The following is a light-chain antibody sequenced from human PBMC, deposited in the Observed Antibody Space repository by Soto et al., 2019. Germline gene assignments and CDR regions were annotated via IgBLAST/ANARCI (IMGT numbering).Light chain of an antibody. J-gene: IGKJ2*01. CDR2: ATS. CDR1: QIVDSRY. CDR3: QEYGGSPLYA. Sequence: EIVLTQSPDTLSLSPGERATLSCRASQIVDSRYFAWYQQKPGQPPRLLIFATSSRASGIPERFSGSGSATGFTLTLSRLEPEDFAVYYCQEYGGSPLYAFGQGTKLEIK. V-gene: IGKV3-20*01.